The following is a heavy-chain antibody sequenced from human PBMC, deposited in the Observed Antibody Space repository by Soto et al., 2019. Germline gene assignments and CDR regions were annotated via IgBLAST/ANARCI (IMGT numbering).Heavy chain of an antibody. Sequence: AGSLGLCCAACGVSVSSYAMSGVRQAPGKGLEWVSAISGSGGSTYYADSVKGRFTISRDNSKNTLYLQMNSLRAEDTAVYYCAKDDKEYSGSHNAFDIWGQGTMVTVSS. J-gene: IGHJ3*02. CDR3: AKDDKEYSGSHNAFDI. D-gene: IGHD1-26*01. CDR2: ISGSGGST. CDR1: GVSVSSYA. V-gene: IGHV3-23*01.